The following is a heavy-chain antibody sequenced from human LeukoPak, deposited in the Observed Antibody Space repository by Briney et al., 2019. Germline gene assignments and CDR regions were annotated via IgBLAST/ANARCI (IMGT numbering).Heavy chain of an antibody. CDR1: GFTFSSYW. CDR3: AKDVGVQSSGPLYNWFDP. Sequence: PGGSLRLSCAASGFTFSSYWMSWVRQAPGKGLEWVANIKADGSEKYYVDSVKGRFTISRDNSKNTLYLEMNSLRAEDTALYYCAKDVGVQSSGPLYNWFDPWGQGTLVTVSS. V-gene: IGHV3-7*01. CDR2: IKADGSEK. J-gene: IGHJ5*02. D-gene: IGHD3-22*01.